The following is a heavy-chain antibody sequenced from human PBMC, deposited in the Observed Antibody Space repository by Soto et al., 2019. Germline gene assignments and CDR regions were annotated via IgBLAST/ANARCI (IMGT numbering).Heavy chain of an antibody. D-gene: IGHD3-10*01. CDR2: ISYDGSNK. CDR3: AREGSMVLPHYHYYGMDV. Sequence: GGSLRLSCAASGFTFSSYAMHWVRQAPGKGLEWVAVISYDGSNKYYADSVKGRFTISRDNSKNTRYLQMNSLRAEDTAVYYWAREGSMVLPHYHYYGMDVWGQRSTVTVSS. CDR1: GFTFSSYA. J-gene: IGHJ6*02. V-gene: IGHV3-30-3*01.